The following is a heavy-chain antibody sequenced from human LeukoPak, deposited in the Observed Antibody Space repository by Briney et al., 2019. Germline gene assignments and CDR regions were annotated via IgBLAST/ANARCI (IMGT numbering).Heavy chain of an antibody. CDR2: INHSGST. CDR1: GGSFSGYY. CDR3: ARDYYDNSGSNWYFDL. D-gene: IGHD3-22*01. Sequence: SETLSLTCAVYGGSFSGYYWSWIRQPPGKGLEWIGEINHSGSTNYNPSLKSRVTISVDTSKNQFSLKLSSVTAADTAFYYCARDYYDNSGSNWYFDLWGRGTLVTVSS. J-gene: IGHJ2*01. V-gene: IGHV4-34*01.